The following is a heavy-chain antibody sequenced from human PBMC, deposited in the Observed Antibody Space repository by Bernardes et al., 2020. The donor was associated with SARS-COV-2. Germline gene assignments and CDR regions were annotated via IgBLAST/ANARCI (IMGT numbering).Heavy chain of an antibody. D-gene: IGHD3-16*01. CDR2: SYYGGST. V-gene: IGHV4-39*01. CDR1: GGSISSIKYY. CDR3: ARVHWVGDSFDY. Sequence: SETLSLTCTVSGGSISSIKYYWGWIRQPPGKGLEWIGNSYYGGSTFYKPSLKSRITITVDTSKKQLSLKLSSVTAADTAVYYCARVHWVGDSFDYWGQGTLATVSS. J-gene: IGHJ4*02.